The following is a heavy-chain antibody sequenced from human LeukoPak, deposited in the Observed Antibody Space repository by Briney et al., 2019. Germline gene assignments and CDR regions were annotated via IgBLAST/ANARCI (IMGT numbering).Heavy chain of an antibody. D-gene: IGHD3-10*01. Sequence: PSETLSLTCIVSGASIRSYSWTWIRQPPGKGLEWIAYMYNSGSDSNPSLKSRVTISVDTSKNQFSLNLKSVTAADTAVYYCARVLQKTVWGVPDKWFAPWARGIPVTVSS. V-gene: IGHV4-59*01. J-gene: IGHJ5*02. CDR2: MYNSGS. CDR1: GASIRSYS. CDR3: ARVLQKTVWGVPDKWFAP.